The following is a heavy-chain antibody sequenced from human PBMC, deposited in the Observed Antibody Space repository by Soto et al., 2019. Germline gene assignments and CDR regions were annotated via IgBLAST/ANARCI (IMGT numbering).Heavy chain of an antibody. J-gene: IGHJ6*03. Sequence: GGSLRLSCVASGFTFSTYSMNWVRQAPGGGLEWLSYISGSSSTIYYADSVKGRFTISRDNADNSVYLQVDSLRVEDTAVYYCARDRNYYFMDVWGKGTTVTVSS. CDR1: GFTFSTYS. V-gene: IGHV3-48*01. CDR3: ARDRNYYFMDV. CDR2: ISGSSSTI.